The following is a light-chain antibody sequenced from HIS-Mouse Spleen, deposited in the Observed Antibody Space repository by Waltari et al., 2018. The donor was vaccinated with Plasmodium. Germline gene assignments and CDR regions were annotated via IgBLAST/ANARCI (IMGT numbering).Light chain of an antibody. CDR2: RNK. J-gene: IGLJ3*02. V-gene: IGLV1-47*01. CDR3: AAWDDSLSGPV. Sequence: QSVLTQPPSASGTPGQRVTISCSGSSSNIGSNYVYWYQQLPGTAPKLLIYRNKQRPAGFPDRFSGSKSGTSASLAIRGLRSEDEADYYCAAWDDSLSGPVFGGGTKLTVL. CDR1: SSNIGSNY.